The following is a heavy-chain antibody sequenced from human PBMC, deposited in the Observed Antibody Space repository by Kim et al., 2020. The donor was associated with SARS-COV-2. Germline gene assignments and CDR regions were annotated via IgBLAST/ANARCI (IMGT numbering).Heavy chain of an antibody. Sequence: SVKVSCKASGGTFSSYAISWVRQAPGQGLEWMGGIIPIFGTANYAQKFQGRVTITADESTSTAYMELSSLRSEDTAVYYCHLQGAIAARDYGMDVWGQGTTVTVSS. CDR3: HLQGAIAARDYGMDV. D-gene: IGHD6-6*01. CDR2: IIPIFGTA. J-gene: IGHJ6*02. V-gene: IGHV1-69*13. CDR1: GGTFSSYA.